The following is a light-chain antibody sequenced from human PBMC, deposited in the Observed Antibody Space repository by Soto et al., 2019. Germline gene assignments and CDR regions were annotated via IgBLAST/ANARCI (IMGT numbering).Light chain of an antibody. J-gene: IGKJ1*01. CDR2: AAS. Sequence: DIQMTQSPSSLSAFVGDRVTITCRASQSISSYLNWYQQKSGKPPKLLISAASSLQSGVPSRFSGSGSGTDFTLTIRSLQPEDFATYYCQQSFSTLGWTFGQGAKVDIK. CDR3: QQSFSTLGWT. CDR1: QSISSY. V-gene: IGKV1-39*01.